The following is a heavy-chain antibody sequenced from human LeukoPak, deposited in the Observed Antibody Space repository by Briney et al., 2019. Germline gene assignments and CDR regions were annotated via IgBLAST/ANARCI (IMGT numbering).Heavy chain of an antibody. J-gene: IGHJ3*02. D-gene: IGHD2-2*03. CDR1: GGSFSGYY. CDR2: INHSGST. CDR3: ARFTGYCSSTSCYPVMSIRDAFDI. V-gene: IGHV4-34*01. Sequence: SETLSLTCAVYGGSFSGYYWSWIRQPPGKGLEWIGEINHSGSTNYNPSLKSRVTISVGASKTQFSLKLSSVTAADTAVYYCARFTGYCSSTSCYPVMSIRDAFDIWGQGTMVTVSS.